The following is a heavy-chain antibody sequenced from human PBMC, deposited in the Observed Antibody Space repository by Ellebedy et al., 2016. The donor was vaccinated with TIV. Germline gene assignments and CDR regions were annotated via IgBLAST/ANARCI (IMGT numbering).Heavy chain of an antibody. D-gene: IGHD4-17*01. V-gene: IGHV3-7*01. CDR3: SADGSYGDYRSPTHAFGM. Sequence: GGSLRLSCGASGFSFRSYWMTWVRQAPGKGLEWVANINQDGSDKYYEDSVKGRFTIARDKAKKSLFLQMSNLRVEDTAVYYCSADGSYGDYRSPTHAFGMWGQGTIVAVSS. CDR1: GFSFRSYW. J-gene: IGHJ3*02. CDR2: INQDGSDK.